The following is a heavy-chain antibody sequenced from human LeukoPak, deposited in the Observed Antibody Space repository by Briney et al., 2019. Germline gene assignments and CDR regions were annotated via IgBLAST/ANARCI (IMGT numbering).Heavy chain of an antibody. CDR2: IIPIFGTA. Sequence: GASVKVSCKASGGTFSSYAISWVRQAPGQGLEWMGGIIPIFGTANYAQKFQGRVTITADESTSTAYMELSSLRSEDTAVYYCARDGGIAVAGTDFDYWGQGTLVTVSS. CDR3: ARDGGIAVAGTDFDY. J-gene: IGHJ4*02. D-gene: IGHD6-19*01. CDR1: GGTFSSYA. V-gene: IGHV1-69*13.